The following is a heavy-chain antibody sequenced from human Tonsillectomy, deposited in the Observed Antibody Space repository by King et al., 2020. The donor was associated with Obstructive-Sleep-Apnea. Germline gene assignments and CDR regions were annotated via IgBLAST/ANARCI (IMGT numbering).Heavy chain of an antibody. CDR3: ARGPMGNGWTGFDP. CDR2: INSDGSST. V-gene: IGHV3-74*01. Sequence: VQLVESGGGLVQPGGSLRLSCSVFGFTYSSYWMHWVRQAPGKGLVWVSRINSDGSSTDYADSVKGRFTISRDNAKNTLYLQMNSLRVEDTAVYYCARGPMGNGWTGFDPWGQGTLVTVSS. CDR1: GFTYSSYW. J-gene: IGHJ5*02. D-gene: IGHD2-8*01.